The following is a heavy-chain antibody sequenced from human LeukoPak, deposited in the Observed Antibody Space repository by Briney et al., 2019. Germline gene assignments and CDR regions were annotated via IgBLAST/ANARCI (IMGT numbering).Heavy chain of an antibody. Sequence: ASVKVSCKASGYTFTSYGISWVRQAPGQGLEWMGWISAYNGNTNYAQKLQGRVTMTTDTSTSTAYMELRSLRSDDTAVYYCARVGEYCSSTSCYFFGSEMVYYFDYWGQGTLVTVSS. CDR1: GYTFTSYG. D-gene: IGHD2-2*01. CDR3: ARVGEYCSSTSCYFFGSEMVYYFDY. V-gene: IGHV1-18*01. J-gene: IGHJ4*02. CDR2: ISAYNGNT.